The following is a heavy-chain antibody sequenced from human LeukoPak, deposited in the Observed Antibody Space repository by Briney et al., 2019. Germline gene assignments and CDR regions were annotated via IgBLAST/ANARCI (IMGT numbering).Heavy chain of an antibody. CDR3: AKVSGGGLYYDGMDV. CDR1: GFTFSSFW. CDR2: ISTDGGTT. Sequence: GGSLRLSCAASGFTFSSFWMHWVRQAPGKGLVWVSRISTDGGTTTYADSVKGRFTISRDSSKNTLYLQRNSLRAEDTAVYYCAKVSGGGLYYDGMDVWGQGTTVTVSS. V-gene: IGHV3-74*01. D-gene: IGHD1-14*01. J-gene: IGHJ6*02.